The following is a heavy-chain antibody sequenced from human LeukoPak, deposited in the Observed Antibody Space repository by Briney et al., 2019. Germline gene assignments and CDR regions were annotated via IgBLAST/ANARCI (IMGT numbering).Heavy chain of an antibody. CDR3: ARGLGFPLAFDY. CDR1: GFTVSSNY. Sequence: QSGGSLRLSCAASGFTVSSNYMRWVRQAPAKGLDWISVIYSGGSTYYADSVKGRFTISRDNSKDTLYLQMNSLRAEDTAVYYCARGLGFPLAFDYWGQGTLVTVSS. D-gene: IGHD3-16*01. V-gene: IGHV3-53*01. CDR2: IYSGGST. J-gene: IGHJ4*02.